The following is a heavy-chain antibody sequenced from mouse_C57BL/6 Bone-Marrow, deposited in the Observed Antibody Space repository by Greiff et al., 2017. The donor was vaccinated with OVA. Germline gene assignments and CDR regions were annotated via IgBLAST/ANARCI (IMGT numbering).Heavy chain of an antibody. CDR3: ARDDYYWYFDV. Sequence: EVNVVESGGGLVQSGRSLRLSCATSGFTFSDFYMEWVRQAPGKGLEWIAASRNKANDYTTEYSASVKGRFIVSRDTSQSILYLQMNALRAEDTAIYYCARDDYYWYFDVWGTGPRSPSPQ. V-gene: IGHV7-1*01. J-gene: IGHJ1*03. CDR1: GFTFSDFY. CDR2: SRNKANDYTT.